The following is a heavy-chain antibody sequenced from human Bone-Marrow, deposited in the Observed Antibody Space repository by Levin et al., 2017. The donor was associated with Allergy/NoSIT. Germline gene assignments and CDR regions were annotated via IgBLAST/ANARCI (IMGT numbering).Heavy chain of an antibody. J-gene: IGHJ4*02. Sequence: SETLSLTCTVSGGSISSDDSYWSWIRHRPGKGLEWIGYIYHSGNIYYNPSLKDRISISVDTSKSQFSLKLSSVTAADTAVYYCARDHDMDTAMAYWGQGILVTVSS. CDR3: ARDHDMDTAMAY. V-gene: IGHV4-31*02. CDR1: GGSISSDDSY. D-gene: IGHD5-18*01. CDR2: IYHSGNI.